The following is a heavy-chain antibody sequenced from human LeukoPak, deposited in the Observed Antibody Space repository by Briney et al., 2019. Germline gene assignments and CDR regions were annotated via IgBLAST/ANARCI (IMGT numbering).Heavy chain of an antibody. CDR3: ARDLAARPWGWWYYYYMDV. Sequence: GASVKVSCKASGYTFTGYYMHWARQAPGQGLEWMGWINPNSGGTNYAQKFQGRVTMTRDTSISTAYMELSRLRSDDTAVYYCARDLAARPWGWWYYYYMDVWGKGTTVTVSS. J-gene: IGHJ6*03. D-gene: IGHD6-6*01. CDR2: INPNSGGT. CDR1: GYTFTGYY. V-gene: IGHV1-2*02.